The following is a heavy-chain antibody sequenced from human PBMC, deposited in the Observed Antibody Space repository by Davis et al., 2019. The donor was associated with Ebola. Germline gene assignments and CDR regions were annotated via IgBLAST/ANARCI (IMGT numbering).Heavy chain of an antibody. V-gene: IGHV4-30-2*01. CDR1: AAFTSSGGYC. Sequence: MPPQTLSPTCALYAAFTSSGGYCWSRPRPPPGKGPEWNSYFYHSGGNYYNPPLKSRVTISVDRSKNQFSLKLSSVTAADTAVYYCARESLLTSGFDLWGQGTLVTVSS. CDR2: FYHSGGN. CDR3: ARESLLTSGFDL. D-gene: IGHD2-2*01. J-gene: IGHJ4*02.